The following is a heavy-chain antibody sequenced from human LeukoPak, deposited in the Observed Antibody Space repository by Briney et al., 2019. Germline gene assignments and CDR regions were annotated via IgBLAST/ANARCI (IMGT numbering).Heavy chain of an antibody. V-gene: IGHV3-48*04. CDR1: GFTFSSYG. Sequence: PGGSLRLSCAASGFTFSSYGMNWVRQAPGKGLEWVSYISSSSSTIYYADSVKGRFTISRDNAKNSLYLQMNSLRAEDTAVYYCARGGDILTGYYNPYYYYGMDVWGQGTTVTVSS. CDR3: ARGGDILTGYYNPYYYYGMDV. D-gene: IGHD3-9*01. J-gene: IGHJ6*02. CDR2: ISSSSSTI.